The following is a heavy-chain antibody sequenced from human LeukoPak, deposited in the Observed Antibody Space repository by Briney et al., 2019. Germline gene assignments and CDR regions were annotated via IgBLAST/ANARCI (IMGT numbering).Heavy chain of an antibody. Sequence: GGSLRLSCAASGFTFSSYAMSWVRQAPGKGLEWVSAISGSGGSTYYADSVKGRFTISRDNSKNTLYLQMNSLRAEDTAVYYCAKVGDSSGWYSLGMNYYYGMDVWGQGTTVTVSS. CDR1: GFTFSSYA. CDR2: ISGSGGST. J-gene: IGHJ6*02. CDR3: AKVGDSSGWYSLGMNYYYGMDV. D-gene: IGHD6-19*01. V-gene: IGHV3-23*01.